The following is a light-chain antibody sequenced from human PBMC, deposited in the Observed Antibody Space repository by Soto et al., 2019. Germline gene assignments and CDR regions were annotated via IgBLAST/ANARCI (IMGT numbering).Light chain of an antibody. CDR2: WPS. CDR1: QSLLYSPNNKNY. J-gene: IGKJ1*01. Sequence: DIVMTQSPDSLAVSLGETATITCRSSQSLLYSPNNKNYLGWYQQKPGQPPTLLIYWPSIRESAGPDRFSGSGSGTDFTLTINSVQAEDVAVYYCFPYAGPPWTFGQGTKVQI. V-gene: IGKV4-1*01. CDR3: FPYAGPPWT.